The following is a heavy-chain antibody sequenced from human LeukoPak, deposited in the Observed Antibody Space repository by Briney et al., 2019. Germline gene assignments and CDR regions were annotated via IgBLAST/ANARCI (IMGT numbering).Heavy chain of an antibody. CDR1: GGSISSYY. V-gene: IGHV4-59*08. D-gene: IGHD1-14*01. CDR2: IYYSGST. J-gene: IGHJ5*02. Sequence: SETLSLTCTVSGGSISSYYWSWIRQPPGKGLEWIGYIYYSGSTNYNPSLKSRVTISVDTSKNQFSLKLSSVTAADTAVYYRASGRTPPQDWFDPWGQGTLVTVSS. CDR3: ASGRTPPQDWFDP.